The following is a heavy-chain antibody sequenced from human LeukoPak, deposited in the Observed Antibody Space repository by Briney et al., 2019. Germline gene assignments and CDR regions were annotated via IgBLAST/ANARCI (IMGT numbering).Heavy chain of an antibody. CDR1: GFTFGAYA. J-gene: IGHJ4*02. CDR2: ISYDGSNK. Sequence: PGGSLRLSCAASGFTFGAYALYWVRQARQAPGKGLEWVAIISYDGSNKYYADSVKGRFTISRDNSKNTLYLQMNSLRAEDTAVYYCARDYCSGSSCYSEGYWGQGTLVTVSS. V-gene: IGHV3-30-3*01. CDR3: ARDYCSGSSCYSEGY. D-gene: IGHD2-15*01.